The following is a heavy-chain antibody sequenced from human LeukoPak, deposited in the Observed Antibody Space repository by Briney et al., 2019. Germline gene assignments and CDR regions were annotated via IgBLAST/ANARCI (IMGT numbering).Heavy chain of an antibody. V-gene: IGHV4-34*01. J-gene: IGHJ5*02. CDR3: ARGPARNSGWFDP. CDR1: GGSFSGYY. D-gene: IGHD2-21*01. CDR2: INHSGST. Sequence: SETLSLTCAVYGGSFSGYYWSWIRQPPGKGLEWIGEINHSGSTNYNPSLKSRVTISVDTSKNQFSLKLSSVTAADTAVYYCARGPARNSGWFDPWGQGTLVTVSS.